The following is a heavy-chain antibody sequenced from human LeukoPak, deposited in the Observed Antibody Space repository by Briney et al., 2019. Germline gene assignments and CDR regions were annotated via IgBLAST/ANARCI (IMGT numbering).Heavy chain of an antibody. CDR3: AKGTYDSRGHFDY. CDR1: GFTVSSYA. D-gene: IGHD3-22*01. J-gene: IGHJ4*02. CDR2: ISGSGTNT. Sequence: PGGSLRLSCAASGFTVSSYAMTWVRQAPGKGLEWVSGISGSGTNTYYADSVKGRFTISRDNSKNTLYLQMNSLRAEDTAAYYCAKGTYDSRGHFDYWGQGTLVSVSS. V-gene: IGHV3-23*01.